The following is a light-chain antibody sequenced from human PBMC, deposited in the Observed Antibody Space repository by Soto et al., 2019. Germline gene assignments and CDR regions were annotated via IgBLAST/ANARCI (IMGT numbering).Light chain of an antibody. CDR2: DAS. V-gene: IGKV3-20*01. Sequence: EIVLTQSPGTLSLSPGERATLSCRSSQSVSSSYLAWYQQKPGQAPRLLIYDASSRATGIPERFSGSGSGTDFTLTISRLEPKDFAVYYCQHYGSSPTFGQGTKVEIK. J-gene: IGKJ1*01. CDR3: QHYGSSPT. CDR1: QSVSSSY.